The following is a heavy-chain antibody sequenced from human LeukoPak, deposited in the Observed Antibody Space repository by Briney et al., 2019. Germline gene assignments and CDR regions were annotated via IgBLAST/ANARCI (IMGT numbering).Heavy chain of an antibody. Sequence: ASVKVSCKASGYTFTGYYMHWVRQAPGQGLEWMGRINPNSGGTNYAQKFQGRVTMTRDTSISTAYMELSRLRSDDTAVYYCARNTYYDFWSGYYNNCFDPWGQGTLVTVSS. CDR2: INPNSGGT. J-gene: IGHJ5*02. CDR1: GYTFTGYY. D-gene: IGHD3-3*01. V-gene: IGHV1-2*06. CDR3: ARNTYYDFWSGYYNNCFDP.